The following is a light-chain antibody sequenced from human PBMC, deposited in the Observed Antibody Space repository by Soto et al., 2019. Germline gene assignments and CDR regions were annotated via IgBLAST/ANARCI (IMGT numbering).Light chain of an antibody. J-gene: IGKJ3*01. CDR2: GTS. CDR1: HSVSSSY. CDR3: QQSRSSFT. Sequence: EIVLTQSPGPLSLAPGERAPLSCRARHSVSSSYLGWYQQKPGQPPSLLIYGTSIRATGIPDRFSGSGSGTDFTLTISRLEPEDFAVYYCQQSRSSFTCGPGPKVDIK. V-gene: IGKV3-20*01.